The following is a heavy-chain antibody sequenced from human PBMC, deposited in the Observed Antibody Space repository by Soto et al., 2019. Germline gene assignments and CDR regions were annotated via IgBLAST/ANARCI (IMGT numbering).Heavy chain of an antibody. CDR1: GSTFTDFT. Sequence: GGCLRLSCAGSGSTFTDFTMTWVRQAPGKGLEWVSAISGDGLSTYYAGSVKGRFTISRDNSKTTLYLQMNSLRAEDTAVYYCARRPDAFDIWGRGTMVTVSS. CDR3: ARRPDAFDI. CDR2: ISGDGLST. V-gene: IGHV3-23*01. J-gene: IGHJ3*02.